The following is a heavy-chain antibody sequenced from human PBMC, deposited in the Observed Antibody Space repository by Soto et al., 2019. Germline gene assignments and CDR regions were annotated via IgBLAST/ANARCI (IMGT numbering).Heavy chain of an antibody. Sequence: ASVKVSCKASGGTFSSYAISWVRQAPGQGLEWMGGIIPIFGTANYAQKFQGRVTITADESTSTAYMELSSLRSEDTAVYYCARGSKTYYDILTGYHPPNPSYYYYYGMDVWGQGTTVTVSS. J-gene: IGHJ6*02. V-gene: IGHV1-69*13. D-gene: IGHD3-9*01. CDR2: IIPIFGTA. CDR3: ARGSKTYYDILTGYHPPNPSYYYYYGMDV. CDR1: GGTFSSYA.